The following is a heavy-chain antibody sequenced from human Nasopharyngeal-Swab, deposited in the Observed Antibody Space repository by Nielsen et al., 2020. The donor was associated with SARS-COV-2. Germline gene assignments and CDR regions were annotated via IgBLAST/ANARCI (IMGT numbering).Heavy chain of an antibody. CDR2: IYYSGST. CDR3: ARHRYSSSWSWYFDY. D-gene: IGHD6-13*01. Sequence: GSLRLSCTVSGGSISSSSYYWGWIRQPPGKGLEWIGSIYYSGSTYYNPSLKSRVTIPVDTSKNQFSLKLSSVTAADTAVYYCARHRYSSSWSWYFDYWGQGTLVTVSS. V-gene: IGHV4-39*01. CDR1: GGSISSSSYY. J-gene: IGHJ4*02.